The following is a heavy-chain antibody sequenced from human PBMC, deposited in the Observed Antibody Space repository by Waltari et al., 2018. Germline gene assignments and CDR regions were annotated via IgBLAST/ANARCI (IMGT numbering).Heavy chain of an antibody. V-gene: IGHV1-46*01. J-gene: IGHJ5*02. CDR1: GYVFTSDY. Sequence: QVQLVQSGAEVKKPGATVRVSCKASGYVFTSDYIHWVRQAPGQGIEWMGMIDPRDGEKTYSQKFQGRGHMTREPSTRTVYMELRSLGSEDTAVYYCGKDQGASGWNKGWLDPWGQGTLVTVSS. D-gene: IGHD6-19*01. CDR2: IDPRDGEK. CDR3: GKDQGASGWNKGWLDP.